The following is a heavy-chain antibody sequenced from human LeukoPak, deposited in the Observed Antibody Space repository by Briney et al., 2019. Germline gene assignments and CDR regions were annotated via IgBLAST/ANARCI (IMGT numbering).Heavy chain of an antibody. Sequence: ASVKVSCKASGYTFTSYAMHWVRQAPGQRLEWMGWINAGNGNTKYSQKFQGRVTITRDMSTSTAYMELSSLRSEDTAVYYCAAAHKRGGATTSWGQGTLVTVSS. V-gene: IGHV1-3*01. CDR2: INAGNGNT. J-gene: IGHJ5*02. CDR1: GYTFTSYA. D-gene: IGHD1-26*01. CDR3: AAAHKRGGATTS.